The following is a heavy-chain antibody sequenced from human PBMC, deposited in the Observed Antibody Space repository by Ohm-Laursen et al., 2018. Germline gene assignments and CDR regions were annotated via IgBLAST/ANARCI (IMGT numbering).Heavy chain of an antibody. J-gene: IGHJ6*02. V-gene: IGHV4-59*01. Sequence: SETLSLTCTVYGGSFNDNYWNWIRQPPGKGLEWIGYFYYSASTNYNPSLKSRVTISVDTSKNQFSLKLSSVTAADTAVYYCARDQGYYDSSGYYYYYGMDVWGQGTTVTVSS. CDR2: FYYSAST. D-gene: IGHD3-22*01. CDR3: ARDQGYYDSSGYYYYYGMDV. CDR1: GGSFNDNY.